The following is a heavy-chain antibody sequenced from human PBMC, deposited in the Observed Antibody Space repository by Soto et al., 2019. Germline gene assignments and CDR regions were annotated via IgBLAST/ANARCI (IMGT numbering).Heavy chain of an antibody. CDR2: IYSGGST. CDR3: ARVSIPRYGMDV. CDR1: GFTVSSNY. Sequence: VGSLRLSCAASGFTVSSNYMSWVRQAPGKGLEWVSVIYSGGSTYYADSVKGRFTISRDNSKNTLYLQMNSLRAEDTAVYYCARVSIPRYGMDVWGQGTTVTVSS. J-gene: IGHJ6*02. V-gene: IGHV3-53*01.